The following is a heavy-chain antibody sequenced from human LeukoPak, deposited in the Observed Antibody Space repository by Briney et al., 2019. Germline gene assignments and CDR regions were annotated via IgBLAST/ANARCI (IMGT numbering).Heavy chain of an antibody. V-gene: IGHV6-1*01. CDR1: GDSVSSNSAA. D-gene: IGHD6-13*01. CDR3: ARSTSIAPTGLDY. CDR2: TYYRSKWYN. Sequence: SQTLSLTCAISGDSVSSNSAAWNWTRQSPSRGLEWLGRTYYRSKWYNDYAVSVKSRITINPDTSKNQFSLHLNSVTPEDTAVYYCARSTSIAPTGLDYWGQGTLVTVSS. J-gene: IGHJ4*02.